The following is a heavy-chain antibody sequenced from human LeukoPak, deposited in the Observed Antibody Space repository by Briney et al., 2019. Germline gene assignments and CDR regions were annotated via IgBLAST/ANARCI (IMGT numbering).Heavy chain of an antibody. V-gene: IGHV3-23*01. Sequence: GGSLRLSCAASGFIFSSYAMSWVRQAPGKGLEWVSFISDSGGITSYAGSVKGRFTMSRDNSKHTMYLQMNSLRTEDTAVYYCAPDLRGSAWSLDCWGQGTLVTVSS. J-gene: IGHJ4*02. CDR1: GFIFSSYA. CDR3: APDLRGSAWSLDC. D-gene: IGHD6-13*01. CDR2: ISDSGGIT.